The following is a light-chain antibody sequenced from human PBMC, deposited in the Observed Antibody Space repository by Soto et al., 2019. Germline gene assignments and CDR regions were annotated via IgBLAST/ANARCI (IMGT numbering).Light chain of an antibody. Sequence: EIVLTQSPATPFLSPGERATLSCRASQSVSSYLAWYQQKPGQAPRLLIYDASNRATGIPARSSGSGSGTDFTLTISSLAPEDFAVYSCQQRSNWPPITFGKVTRLEIK. J-gene: IGKJ5*01. CDR1: QSVSSY. V-gene: IGKV3-11*01. CDR3: QQRSNWPPIT. CDR2: DAS.